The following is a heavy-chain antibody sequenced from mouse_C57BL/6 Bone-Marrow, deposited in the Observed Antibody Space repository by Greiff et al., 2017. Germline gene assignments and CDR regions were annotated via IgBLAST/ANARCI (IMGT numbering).Heavy chain of an antibody. CDR1: GFSLTGYA. D-gene: IGHD2-5*01. CDR3: AGMYYSSYPGFAY. Sequence: VQLQQSGPGLVAPSQSLSITCTVSGFSLTGYAISWVRQPPGKGLEWLGVIWTGGGTNYNSAIKSRLSLCTDHSNRQVVLKMNRQQTDETARYYWAGMYYSSYPGFAYWGQGTLVTVSA. CDR2: IWTGGGT. J-gene: IGHJ3*01. V-gene: IGHV2-9-1*01.